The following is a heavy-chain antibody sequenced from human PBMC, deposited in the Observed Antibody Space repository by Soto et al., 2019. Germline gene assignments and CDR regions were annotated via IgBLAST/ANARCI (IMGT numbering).Heavy chain of an antibody. D-gene: IGHD2-8*01. CDR2: VYYRGRS. CDR1: GGSVSNSNYY. J-gene: IGHJ4*02. Sequence: SETLSLTCTLSGGSVSNSNYYWGWIRQSPGKGLEWIGCVYYRGRSYCKSSVKSRVTISLDTSKNQFSLNLYSVTASDTAVYYCVIQRTSVLTQAYFEYWGPGGVVTVSS. CDR3: VIQRTSVLTQAYFEY. V-gene: IGHV4-39*01.